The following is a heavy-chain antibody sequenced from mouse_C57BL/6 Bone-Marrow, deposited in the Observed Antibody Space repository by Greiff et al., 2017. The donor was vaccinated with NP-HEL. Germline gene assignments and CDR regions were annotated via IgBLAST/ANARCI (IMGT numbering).Heavy chain of an antibody. CDR1: GFSLTSYG. CDR3: ATQAYSLAMDY. J-gene: IGHJ4*01. Sequence: QVQLKQSGPGLVQPSQSLSITCTVSGFSLTSYGVHWVRQSPGKGLEWLGVIWSGGSTDYNAAFISRLSISKDNSKSQVFFKMNSLQADDTAIYYCATQAYSLAMDYWGQGTSVTVSS. V-gene: IGHV2-2*01. D-gene: IGHD2-10*01. CDR2: IWSGGST.